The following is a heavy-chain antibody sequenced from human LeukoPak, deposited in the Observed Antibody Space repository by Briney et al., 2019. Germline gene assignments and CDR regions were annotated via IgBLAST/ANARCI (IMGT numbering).Heavy chain of an antibody. Sequence: PGGSLRLSCAASGFTFSSYGMHWVRQAPGKGLEWVAVIWYDGSNKYYADSVKGRFTISRDNAKNSLYLQMNSLRAEDTAVYYCARDEIRSGAFDIWGRGTMVTVSS. J-gene: IGHJ3*02. D-gene: IGHD3-10*01. CDR2: IWYDGSNK. V-gene: IGHV3-33*01. CDR3: ARDEIRSGAFDI. CDR1: GFTFSSYG.